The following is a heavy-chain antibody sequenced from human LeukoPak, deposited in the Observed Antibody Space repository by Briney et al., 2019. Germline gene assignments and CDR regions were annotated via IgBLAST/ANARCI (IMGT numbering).Heavy chain of an antibody. J-gene: IGHJ6*03. CDR2: ISGSGGST. D-gene: IGHD3-16*01. CDR1: GFTFSNYA. CDR3: AKGGGIYDDPPAGQHRVRWYYYYMDV. V-gene: IGHV3-23*01. Sequence: PGGSLRLSCAASGFTFSNYAMSWVRQAPGKGLEWVSAISGSGGSTYYADSVKGRFTISRDNSKNTLYLQMNSLRAEDTAVYYCAKGGGIYDDPPAGQHRVRWYYYYMDVWGKGTTVTVSS.